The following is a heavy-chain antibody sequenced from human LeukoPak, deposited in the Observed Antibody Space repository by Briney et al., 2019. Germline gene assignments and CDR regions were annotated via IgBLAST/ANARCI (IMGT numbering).Heavy chain of an antibody. CDR3: AREKMSGYDSSGYYDY. Sequence: SETLSLTCTVSGGSISSYYWSWIRQPPGKGLEWIGYIFYSGSTNYNPSLESRVTISVDTSKNQFSLKLSSVTAADTAVYYCAREKMSGYDSSGYYDYWGQGTLVTVSS. V-gene: IGHV4-59*01. CDR2: IFYSGST. CDR1: GGSISSYY. J-gene: IGHJ4*02. D-gene: IGHD3-22*01.